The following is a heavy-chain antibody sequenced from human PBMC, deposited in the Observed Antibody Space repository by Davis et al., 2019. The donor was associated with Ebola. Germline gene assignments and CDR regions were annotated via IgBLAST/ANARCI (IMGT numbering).Heavy chain of an antibody. V-gene: IGHV4-59*03. CDR3: AGGMSISSLWF. CDR2: IYYNVNT. CDR1: GASIRSHY. D-gene: IGHD2-15*01. J-gene: IGHJ4*02. Sequence: SETLSLTCNVSGASIRSHYWSWIRQSPGTGLEWLGNIYYNVNTNYNPSLKSRVTMSSDTSKNQLSLKMTSATTADTAVYFCAGGMSISSLWFWGQGALVTVSS.